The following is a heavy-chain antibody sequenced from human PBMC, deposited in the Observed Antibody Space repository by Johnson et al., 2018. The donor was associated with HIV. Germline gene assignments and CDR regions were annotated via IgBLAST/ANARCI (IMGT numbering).Heavy chain of an antibody. J-gene: IGHJ3*02. V-gene: IGHV3-7*01. CDR3: ARANFNYYDSSGPDGHDAFDI. CDR2: IKQDGSEK. CDR1: GFTFNRYG. D-gene: IGHD3-22*01. Sequence: PGRSLRLSCAASGFTFNRYGMYWVRQAPGKGLEWVANIKQDGSEKYYVDSVKGRFTISRDNAKNSLYLQMNSLRAEDTAVYYCARANFNYYDSSGPDGHDAFDIWGQGTMVTVSS.